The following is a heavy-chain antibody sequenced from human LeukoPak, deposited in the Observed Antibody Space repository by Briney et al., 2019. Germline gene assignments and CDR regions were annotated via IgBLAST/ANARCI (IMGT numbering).Heavy chain of an antibody. CDR2: MSVSNGNT. CDR3: ARYPLSYSSNWHYYFDY. CDR1: GYTFTSYG. J-gene: IGHJ4*02. Sequence: ASVKVSCKASGYTFTSYGVSWVRQAPGQGLEWMGWMSVSNGNTNYAQKLQGRVAMTTDTSTSTAYMELRSLRSDDTAVYYCARYPLSYSSNWHYYFDYWGQGTLLTVSS. V-gene: IGHV1-18*01. D-gene: IGHD6-13*01.